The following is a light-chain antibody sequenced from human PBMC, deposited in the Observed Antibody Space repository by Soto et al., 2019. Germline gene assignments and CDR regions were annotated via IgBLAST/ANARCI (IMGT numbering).Light chain of an antibody. J-gene: IGLJ2*01. CDR3: SSYGGSNTVV. CDR1: SSDVGGYNY. Sequence: QSVLTQPPSASGSPGQSVTISCTGSSSDVGGYNYVSWYQQHPGKAPKLMIYEVSKRPSGVPDRLPGSKSGNTASLTVSGLKAEDEADYYCSSYGGSNTVVFGGGTTLPVL. CDR2: EVS. V-gene: IGLV2-8*01.